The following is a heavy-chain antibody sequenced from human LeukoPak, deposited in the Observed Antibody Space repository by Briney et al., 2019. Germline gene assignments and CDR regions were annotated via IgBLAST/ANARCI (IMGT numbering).Heavy chain of an antibody. CDR3: ARGSGRMEGMDV. D-gene: IGHD1-1*01. CDR2: INHSGST. V-gene: IGHV4-34*01. J-gene: IGHJ6*02. Sequence: SSETLSLTCAVYGGSFSGYYWSWIRQPPGKGLEWIGEINHSGSTNYNPSLKSRVTILVDTSKNQFSLKLSSVTAADTAVYYCARGSGRMEGMDVWGQGTTVTVSS. CDR1: GGSFSGYY.